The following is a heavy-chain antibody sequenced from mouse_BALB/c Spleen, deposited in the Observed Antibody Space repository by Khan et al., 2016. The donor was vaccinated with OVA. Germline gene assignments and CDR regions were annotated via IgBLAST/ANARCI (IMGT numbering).Heavy chain of an antibody. V-gene: IGHV5-6-5*01. J-gene: IGHJ2*01. Sequence: EVELVESGGGLVKPGGPLKLSCAASGFTFSSHAMSWVRQSPEKRLEWVASIGSGGRTYYPDSVKGRFTISRDNARDILYLQMSSLRSEDTAMYYCARVYGSTGVDYWGQGTALTVSS. CDR2: IGSGGRT. CDR3: ARVYGSTGVDY. CDR1: GFTFSSHA. D-gene: IGHD1-1*01.